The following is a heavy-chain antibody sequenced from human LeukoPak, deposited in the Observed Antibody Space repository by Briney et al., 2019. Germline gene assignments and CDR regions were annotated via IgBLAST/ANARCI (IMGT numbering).Heavy chain of an antibody. CDR2: ISSSSSTI. D-gene: IGHD6-13*01. J-gene: IGHJ4*02. CDR1: GFTFSSCS. Sequence: GGSLRLSCAVSGFTFSSCSMNSVRQAPGKGLEWVSYISSSSSTIYYADSVKGRFTISRDNAKNSLYLQMNSLRDEDSAVYYCARDPHIAAAGTIFDYWGQGTLVTVSS. V-gene: IGHV3-48*02. CDR3: ARDPHIAAAGTIFDY.